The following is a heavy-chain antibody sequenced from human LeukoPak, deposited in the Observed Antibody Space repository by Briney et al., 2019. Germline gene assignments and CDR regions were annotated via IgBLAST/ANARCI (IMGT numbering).Heavy chain of an antibody. J-gene: IGHJ4*02. V-gene: IGHV3-30-3*01. D-gene: IGHD3-10*01. CDR1: GFTFSSYA. CDR3: ARAYALWSGELLSPSVDY. CDR2: ISYDGSNK. Sequence: GRSLRLSCAASGFTFSSYAMHWVRQAPGKGLEWVAVISYDGSNKYYADSVKGRFTISRDNSKNTLYLQMNSLRAEDTAVYYCARAYALWSGELLSPSVDYWGQGTLVTVSS.